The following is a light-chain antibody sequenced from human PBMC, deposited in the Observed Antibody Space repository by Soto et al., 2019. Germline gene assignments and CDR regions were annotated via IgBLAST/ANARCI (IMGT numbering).Light chain of an antibody. CDR2: DIS. J-gene: IGKJ2*01. CDR1: HSISNL. CDR3: QEYNTFSYA. Sequence: DIQMTQSPSTLSASVGDRVTITCRASHSISNLLAWYQQKPGKAPKVMIYDISNLESGVPSRFSGSGSGTDFTLTISSLQPEDFAPYYCQEYNTFSYAFGQGTRLEI. V-gene: IGKV1-5*01.